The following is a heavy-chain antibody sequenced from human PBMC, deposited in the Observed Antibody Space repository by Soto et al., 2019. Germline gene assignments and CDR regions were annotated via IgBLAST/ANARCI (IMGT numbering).Heavy chain of an antibody. CDR1: GGTFSNYA. Sequence: QVQLVQSGAEVKKPGSSVKVSCKVSGGTFSNYAIDWVRLAPGHGLEWMGGIVPIFGTTYSTQKFKGRATIIADDSTTTACLEMRSLRSEDTAIYYCARVEAVAGLYNYHGLDVWGQGTAVTVSS. V-gene: IGHV1-69*12. CDR2: IVPIFGTT. D-gene: IGHD6-19*01. J-gene: IGHJ6*02. CDR3: ARVEAVAGLYNYHGLDV.